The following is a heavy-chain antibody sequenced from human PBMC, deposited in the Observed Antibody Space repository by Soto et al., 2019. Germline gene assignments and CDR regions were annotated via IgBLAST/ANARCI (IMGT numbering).Heavy chain of an antibody. CDR2: INPSGGST. D-gene: IGHD4-17*01. J-gene: IGHJ2*01. Sequence: QVQLVQSGAEVKKPGASVKVSCKASGYTFTSYYMHWVRQAPGQGLKWMGIINPSGGSTSYAQKFQGRVTMTRDTSTSTVYMELSSLRSEDTAVYYCARMTTVTSSYWYFDLWGRGTLVTVSS. CDR3: ARMTTVTSSYWYFDL. V-gene: IGHV1-46*03. CDR1: GYTFTSYY.